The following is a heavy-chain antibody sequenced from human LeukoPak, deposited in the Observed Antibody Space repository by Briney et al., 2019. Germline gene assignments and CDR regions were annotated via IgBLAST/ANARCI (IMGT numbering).Heavy chain of an antibody. D-gene: IGHD3-3*01. J-gene: IGHJ4*02. CDR2: ISSSSSSYI. CDR1: RFTFSSYW. V-gene: IGHV3-21*01. CDR3: ARQSSLFCYDY. Sequence: GGSLRLSCAASRFTFSSYWMSWVRQAPGKGLEWVSSISSSSSSYIYYADSVKGRFTISRDNAKNSLYLQMNSLRAEDTAVYYCARQSSLFCYDYWGQGTLVTVSS.